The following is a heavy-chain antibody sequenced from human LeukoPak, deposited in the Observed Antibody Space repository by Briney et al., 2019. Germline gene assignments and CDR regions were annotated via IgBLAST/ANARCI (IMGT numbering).Heavy chain of an antibody. CDR2: INPNSGGT. D-gene: IGHD4-17*01. J-gene: IGHJ4*02. Sequence: GASVKVSCKASGYTFTGYYMHWVRQAPGQGLEWMGWINPNSGGTNYAQKFQGRVTMTRDTSISTAYMELSRLRSDDTAVYYCARGLIGGRYGDYVPFDYWGQGTLVTVSS. CDR1: GYTFTGYY. CDR3: ARGLIGGRYGDYVPFDY. V-gene: IGHV1-2*02.